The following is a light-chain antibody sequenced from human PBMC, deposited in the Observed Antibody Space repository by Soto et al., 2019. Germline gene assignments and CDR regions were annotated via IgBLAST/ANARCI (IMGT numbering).Light chain of an antibody. Sequence: QSVLTQPASVSGSPGQSITISCAATSSDYVSWYQQHPGKAPKLIIYEVSNRPTGVSNRFSGSKSGNTASLIISGLQADDEADYYCSSYTRDSARYVFGSGTKLTVL. CDR2: EVS. J-gene: IGLJ1*01. CDR3: SSYTRDSARYV. V-gene: IGLV2-14*01. CDR1: SSDY.